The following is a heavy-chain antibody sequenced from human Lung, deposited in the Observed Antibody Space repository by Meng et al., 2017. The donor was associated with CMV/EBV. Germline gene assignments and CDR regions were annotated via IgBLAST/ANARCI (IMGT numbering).Heavy chain of an antibody. J-gene: IGHJ4*02. D-gene: IGHD3-10*01. CDR1: GYSFHTYG. CDR3: AREGGGSPPDY. V-gene: IGHV1-18*01. Sequence: SCKASGYSFHTYGIAWVRQAPGQGLEWMGWVSAYNGNTNYAQILQDRVTMTTDTSTNTAYMELRSLRSDDTAKYYCAREGGGSPPDYWGQGTLVTVSS. CDR2: VSAYNGNT.